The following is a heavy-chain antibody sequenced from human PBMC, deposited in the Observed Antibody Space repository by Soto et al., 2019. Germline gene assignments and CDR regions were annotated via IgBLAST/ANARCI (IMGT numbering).Heavy chain of an antibody. CDR1: GITISNYS. D-gene: IGHD3-22*01. Sequence: EVQLLESGGGLVQPGGSLRLSCAASGITISNYSMSWVRQAPGKGLDWVSGISGSGDRTYYADSAKGRFTISKDISRNSLSLQLDSLGVEDTAVYFCVKDDGGYPSTAPHWGQGNLVTVSS. CDR2: ISGSGDRT. V-gene: IGHV3-23*01. CDR3: VKDDGGYPSTAPH. J-gene: IGHJ4*02.